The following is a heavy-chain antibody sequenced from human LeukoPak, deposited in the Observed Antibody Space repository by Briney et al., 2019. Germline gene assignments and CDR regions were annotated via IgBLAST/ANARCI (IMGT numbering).Heavy chain of an antibody. CDR1: GGSFSGYY. V-gene: IGHV4-34*01. D-gene: IGHD3/OR15-3a*01. J-gene: IGHJ6*03. Sequence: PSETLSLTCAVYGGSFSGYYWSWIRQPPGKGLEWIGEINHSGSTNYNPSLKSRVTISVDTSKNQFSLKLSSVTAADTAVYYCAHLGRYYYMDVWGKGTTVTVSS. CDR2: INHSGST. CDR3: AHLGRYYYMDV.